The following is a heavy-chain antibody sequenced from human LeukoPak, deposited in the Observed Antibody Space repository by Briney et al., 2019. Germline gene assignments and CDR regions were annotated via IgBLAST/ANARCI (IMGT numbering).Heavy chain of an antibody. V-gene: IGHV4-4*07. CDR1: GGSISSYY. CDR2: IYTSGST. CDR3: ARLIVSRRSPRRDYYYYYMDV. Sequence: SSETLSLTCTVSGGSISSYYWSWIRQPAGKGLEWIGRIYTSGSTNYNPSLKSRVTISVDTSKNQFSLKLSSVTAADTAVYYCARLIVSRRSPRRDYYYYYMDVWGKGTTVTISS. D-gene: IGHD3-22*01. J-gene: IGHJ6*03.